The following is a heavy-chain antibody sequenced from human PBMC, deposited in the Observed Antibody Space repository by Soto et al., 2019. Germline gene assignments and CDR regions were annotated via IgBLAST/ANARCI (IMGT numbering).Heavy chain of an antibody. V-gene: IGHV5-51*01. CDR2: IYPGDSDT. D-gene: IGHD2-21*02. Sequence: GESLEISCKGSGYTFATSWIGWVRRLPGKGLEWMGIIYPGDSDTRYSPSFQGHVTISADKSVDTAYLHWSRLQASDTAIYYCAKHLAFKVPDFWGQGTLVTVSS. CDR3: AKHLAFKVPDF. CDR1: GYTFATSW. J-gene: IGHJ1*01.